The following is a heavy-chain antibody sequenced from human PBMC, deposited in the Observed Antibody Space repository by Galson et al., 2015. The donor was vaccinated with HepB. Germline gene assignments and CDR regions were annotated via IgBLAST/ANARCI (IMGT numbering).Heavy chain of an antibody. CDR3: AADYRFQLHLGELSDHPENAFDI. D-gene: IGHD3-16*02. J-gene: IGHJ3*02. CDR2: IVVGSGNT. Sequence: SVKVSCKASGFTFTSSAVQWVRQARGQRLEWIGWIVVGSGNTNYAQKFQERVTITRDMSTSTAYMELSSLRSEDTAVYYCAADYRFQLHLGELSDHPENAFDIWGQGTMVTVSS. CDR1: GFTFTSSA. V-gene: IGHV1-58*01.